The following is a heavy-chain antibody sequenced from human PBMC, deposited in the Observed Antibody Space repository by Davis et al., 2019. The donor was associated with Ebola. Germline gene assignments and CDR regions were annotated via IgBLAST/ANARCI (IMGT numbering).Heavy chain of an antibody. D-gene: IGHD3-10*01. CDR2: ITASGAGT. Sequence: GGSLRLSCAASRVTSTTNWIHWVRQAPGKGLEWVSAITASGAGTYFADSVKGRFTISRDTSKNTLDLQMNSLRAEDTAVYYCAKAYGSGSYSLHYSFDYWGQGTLVTVSS. CDR3: AKAYGSGSYSLHYSFDY. V-gene: IGHV3-23*01. J-gene: IGHJ4*02. CDR1: RVTSTTNW.